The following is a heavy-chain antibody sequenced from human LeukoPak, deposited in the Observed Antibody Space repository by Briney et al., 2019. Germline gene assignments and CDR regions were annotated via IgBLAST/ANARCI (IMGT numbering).Heavy chain of an antibody. V-gene: IGHV4-39*01. Sequence: SETLSITCTVAGGSISSSSYYWGWIRQPPGKGLEWIGSIYYSGSTYYNPSLKSRVTISVDTSKNQFSLKLSSVTAADTAVYYCARQLTPPYSSSSRWFDPWGQGTLVTVYS. J-gene: IGHJ5*02. D-gene: IGHD6-6*01. CDR1: GGSISSSSYY. CDR2: IYYSGST. CDR3: ARQLTPPYSSSSRWFDP.